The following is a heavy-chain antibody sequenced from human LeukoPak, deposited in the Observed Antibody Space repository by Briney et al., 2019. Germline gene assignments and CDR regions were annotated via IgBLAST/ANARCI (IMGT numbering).Heavy chain of an antibody. V-gene: IGHV1-69*13. J-gene: IGHJ1*01. D-gene: IGHD6-13*01. Sequence: SVKVSCKASGGTFSSYAISWVRQAPGQGLEWMGGIIPIFGTANYAQKFQGRVTITADESTSTAYMELSSLRSEDTAVYYCARAVSSSWSPGAEYFQHWGQGALVTVSS. CDR3: ARAVSSSWSPGAEYFQH. CDR1: GGTFSSYA. CDR2: IIPIFGTA.